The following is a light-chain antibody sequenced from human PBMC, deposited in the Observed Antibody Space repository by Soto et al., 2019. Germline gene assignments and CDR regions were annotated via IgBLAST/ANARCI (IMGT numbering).Light chain of an antibody. J-gene: IGKJ4*01. CDR2: GAS. Sequence: EIVLTQSPGTLSLSPGERATLSCRASQSVSSSYLAWYQQKPGQAPRLLIYGASSRATGIPDRFSGSGSGTAFTPTFSSLEPEVLAVYYFRRLGATPLTSGGGTKGEIK. CDR1: QSVSSSY. CDR3: RRLGATPLT. V-gene: IGKV3-20*01.